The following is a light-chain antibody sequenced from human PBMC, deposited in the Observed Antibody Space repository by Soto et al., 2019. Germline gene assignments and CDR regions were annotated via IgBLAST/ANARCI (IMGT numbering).Light chain of an antibody. CDR2: AAS. J-gene: IGKJ3*01. Sequence: DIQLTQSPSFLSASVGDRVTITCRASRGIITYLAWYQQKPGKAPKLLIYAASNLQSGVPSRFSGSGSGTEFTLTFSSLQPEDFATYYCQQVHSYPFTFGPGTKVDIK. CDR1: RGIITY. V-gene: IGKV1-9*01. CDR3: QQVHSYPFT.